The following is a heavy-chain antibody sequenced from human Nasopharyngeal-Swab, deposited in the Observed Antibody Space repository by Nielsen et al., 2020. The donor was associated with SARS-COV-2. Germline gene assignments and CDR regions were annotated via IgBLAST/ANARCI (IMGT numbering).Heavy chain of an antibody. J-gene: IGHJ4*02. CDR3: AKEWSVLGLPLFDS. CDR2: IGASGFDK. V-gene: IGHV3-23*01. Sequence: GGSLRLSCAASGFTFSRYAMSWVRQAPGKGLEWVSGIGASGFDKYYPDSVEGRFTIPRDNSKNTLFLQMNSLRAEDTAVYFCAKEWSVLGLPLFDSWGQGILITVSS. CDR1: GFTFSRYA. D-gene: IGHD2-21*01.